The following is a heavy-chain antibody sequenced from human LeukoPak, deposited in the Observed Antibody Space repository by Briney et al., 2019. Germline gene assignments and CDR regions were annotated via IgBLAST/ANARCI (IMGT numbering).Heavy chain of an antibody. D-gene: IGHD2-2*01. CDR3: ARGVQLLSLHLYWYFDL. Sequence: SETLSLTCTVSGGSISSYYWSWIRQPPGKGLEWIGYIYYSGSTNYNPSLKSRVTISVDTSKNQFSLKLSSVTAADTAVYYCARGVQLLSLHLYWYFDLWGRGTLVTVSS. CDR1: GGSISSYY. CDR2: IYYSGST. V-gene: IGHV4-59*12. J-gene: IGHJ2*01.